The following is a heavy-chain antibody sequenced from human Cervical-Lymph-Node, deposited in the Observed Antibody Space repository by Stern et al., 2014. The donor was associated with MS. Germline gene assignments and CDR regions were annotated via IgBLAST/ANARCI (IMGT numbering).Heavy chain of an antibody. J-gene: IGHJ4*02. V-gene: IGHV1-69*01. D-gene: IGHD1-1*01. CDR2: IIPVVGTA. Sequence: QVQLVQSGAEVRKPGSSVKVSCKASGGTFSRYGISWVRPAPGQGLEWMGGIIPVVGTADYAEQFQGRVTMTADGSTSTAYMELSSLTSADTAVYYCARGPYNRDFFEYWGQGTLVTVSS. CDR3: ARGPYNRDFFEY. CDR1: GGTFSRYG.